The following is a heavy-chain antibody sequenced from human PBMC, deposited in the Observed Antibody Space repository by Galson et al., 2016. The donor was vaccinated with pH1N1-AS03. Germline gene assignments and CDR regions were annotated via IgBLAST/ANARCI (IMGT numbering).Heavy chain of an antibody. D-gene: IGHD3-3*01. V-gene: IGHV5-51*01. CDR1: GYTFSNHW. Sequence: QSGAEVKKPGESLKISCKVSGYTFSNHWIGWVRQMPGKGLEWMGIIYPADSSTTYSPSFQGQVTIPADQSISTAYLQWSSPRASDAAMYFCARQQDGRGSGLEWLFWYGMDVWGQGTTVVVSS. J-gene: IGHJ6*02. CDR2: IYPADSST. CDR3: ARQQDGRGSGLEWLFWYGMDV.